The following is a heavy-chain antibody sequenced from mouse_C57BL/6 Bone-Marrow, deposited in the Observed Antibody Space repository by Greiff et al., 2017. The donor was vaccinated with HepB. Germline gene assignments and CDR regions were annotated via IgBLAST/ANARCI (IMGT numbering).Heavy chain of an antibody. V-gene: IGHV1-22*01. J-gene: IGHJ1*03. D-gene: IGHD1-1*01. Sequence: EVQLQQSGPELVKPGASVKMSCKASGYTFTDYNMHWVKPSHGKSLEWIGYINPNNGGTSYNQKFKGKATLAVNKSSSTAYMELRSLTSEDSAVYYCAREYYGSSYWYFDVWGTGTTVTVSS. CDR2: INPNNGGT. CDR3: AREYYGSSYWYFDV. CDR1: GYTFTDYN.